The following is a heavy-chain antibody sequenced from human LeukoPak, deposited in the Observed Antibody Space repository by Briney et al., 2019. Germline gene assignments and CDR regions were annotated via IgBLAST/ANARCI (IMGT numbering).Heavy chain of an antibody. CDR2: INPNSGGT. V-gene: IGHV1-2*04. J-gene: IGHJ5*02. CDR1: GYTFTGHY. Sequence: ASVKVSCKASGYTFTGHYMHWVRQAPGQGLEWMGWINPNSGGTNYAQKFQGWVTMTRDTSISTAYMELSRLRSDDTAVYYCARDAGGERADEGWFDPWGQGTLVTVSS. D-gene: IGHD5-24*01. CDR3: ARDAGGERADEGWFDP.